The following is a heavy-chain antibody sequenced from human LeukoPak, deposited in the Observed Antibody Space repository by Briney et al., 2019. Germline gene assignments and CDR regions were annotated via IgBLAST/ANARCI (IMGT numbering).Heavy chain of an antibody. CDR3: ARGGDYYDSSGYYYRALDY. CDR2: IYSSGST. Sequence: SQTLSLTCTVSGGSISSGSYYWSWIRQPAGKGLEWIGRIYSSGSTNYNPSLKSRVTISLDTSKNQFSLKLSSVTAADTAVYYCARGGDYYDSSGYYYRALDYWGQGTLVTVSS. CDR1: GGSISSGSYY. J-gene: IGHJ4*02. V-gene: IGHV4-61*02. D-gene: IGHD3-22*01.